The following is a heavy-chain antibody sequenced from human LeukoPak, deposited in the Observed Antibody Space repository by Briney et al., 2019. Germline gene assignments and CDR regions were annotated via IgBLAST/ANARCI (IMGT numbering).Heavy chain of an antibody. D-gene: IGHD3-10*01. V-gene: IGHV4-30-2*01. CDR3: ASGPEYYYGSGSYYDRRDY. Sequence: SETLSLTCAVSGGSISSGGYSWSWIRQPPGKGLEWTGYIYHSGSTYYNPSLKSRVTISVDTSKNQFSLKLSSVTAADTAVYYCASGPEYYYGSGSYYDRRDYWGQGTLVTVSS. CDR2: IYHSGST. CDR1: GGSISSGGYS. J-gene: IGHJ4*02.